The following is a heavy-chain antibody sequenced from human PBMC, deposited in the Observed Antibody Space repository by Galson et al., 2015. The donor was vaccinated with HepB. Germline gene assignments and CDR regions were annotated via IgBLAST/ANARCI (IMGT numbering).Heavy chain of an antibody. CDR1: GYSFTNYG. V-gene: IGHV1-18*01. J-gene: IGHJ4*01. Sequence: SCKASGYSFTNYGINWVRQAPGRGLEWVGWISPYNGNRNYVKKLQGRVTMTTDTSTSTAYMELRSLKSDDTAVYYCARGEYSFDYWGHGTLVAVSS. D-gene: IGHD2/OR15-2a*01. CDR2: ISPYNGNR. CDR3: ARGEYSFDY.